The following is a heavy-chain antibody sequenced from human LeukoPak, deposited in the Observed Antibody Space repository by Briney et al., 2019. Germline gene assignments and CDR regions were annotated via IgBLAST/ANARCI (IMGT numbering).Heavy chain of an antibody. CDR3: AREGGYSYGEIDY. CDR1: GGTFSSYA. CDR2: IIPIFGTA. V-gene: IGHV1-69*05. J-gene: IGHJ4*02. Sequence: ASVKVSCKASGGTFSSYAISWLRQAPGQGLEWMGGIIPIFGTANYAQKFQGRVTITTDESTSTAYMELSSLRSEDTAVYYCAREGGYSYGEIDYWGQGTLVTVSS. D-gene: IGHD5-18*01.